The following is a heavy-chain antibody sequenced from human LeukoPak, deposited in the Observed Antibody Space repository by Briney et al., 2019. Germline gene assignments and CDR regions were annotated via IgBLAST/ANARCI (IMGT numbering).Heavy chain of an antibody. V-gene: IGHV1-46*01. Sequence: ASVKVSCKASGYTFTSYYMHWVRQAPGQGLEWMGMINPSGGSTSYAQKFQGRVTMTRDTSTSTVYMELSSLRSEDTAVYYCARDAQASYYDILTGVYGMDVWGKGTTVTVSS. CDR2: INPSGGST. J-gene: IGHJ6*04. CDR1: GYTFTSYY. CDR3: ARDAQASYYDILTGVYGMDV. D-gene: IGHD3-9*01.